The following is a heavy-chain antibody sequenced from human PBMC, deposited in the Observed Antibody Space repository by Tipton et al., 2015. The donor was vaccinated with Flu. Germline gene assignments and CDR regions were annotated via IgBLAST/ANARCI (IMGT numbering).Heavy chain of an antibody. V-gene: IGHV4-61*02. J-gene: IGHJ6*02. CDR1: GDSISSGGYY. Sequence: TLSLTCTVSGDSISSGGYYWSWIRQPAGKGLEWIARMYTGGSSNYNPSLENRVIISVDTSNNQFSLKLNSVTAADTAVYYCAGELHDAMDVWGQGTTVIVSS. CDR2: MYTGGSS. CDR3: AGELHDAMDV. D-gene: IGHD2-21*01.